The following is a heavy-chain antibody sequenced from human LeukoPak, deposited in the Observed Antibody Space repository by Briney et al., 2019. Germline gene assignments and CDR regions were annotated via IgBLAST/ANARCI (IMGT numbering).Heavy chain of an antibody. CDR1: GLTFDDYA. CDR2: ISWNSGSI. D-gene: IGHD5-18*01. Sequence: PGGSLRLSCAASGLTFDDYAMHWVRQAPGNGLEWVSGISWNSGSIGYADSVKGRFTISRDNAKNSLYLQMNSLRAEDTALYYCAKEKDVGYSYGYSSRLYGMDVWGQGTMVTVSS. J-gene: IGHJ6*02. V-gene: IGHV3-9*01. CDR3: AKEKDVGYSYGYSSRLYGMDV.